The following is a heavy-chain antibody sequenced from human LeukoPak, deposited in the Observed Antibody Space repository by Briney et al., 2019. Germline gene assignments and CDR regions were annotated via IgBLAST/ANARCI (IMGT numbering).Heavy chain of an antibody. CDR1: GGSISGFY. J-gene: IGHJ4*02. Sequence: SETLSLTCTVSGGSISGFYWSWIRQSPGKGLEWIGYISNSGSSGSTNYNPSLKSRVTISADTSKNQFSLKLSSVTAADTAVYYCARARFGSSNYFDYWGQGSLVTVSS. CDR2: ISNSGSSGST. V-gene: IGHV4-59*01. D-gene: IGHD3-3*01. CDR3: ARARFGSSNYFDY.